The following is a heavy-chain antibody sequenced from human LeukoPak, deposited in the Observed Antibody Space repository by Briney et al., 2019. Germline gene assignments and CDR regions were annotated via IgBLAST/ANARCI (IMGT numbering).Heavy chain of an antibody. Sequence: ASVKVSCKASGYTFTGYYMHWVRQAPGQGLEWMGWINPNSGGTNYAQKFQGRVTMTRDTSISTAYMELSRLRSDDTAVYYCARDLEWEPARFDYWGQGTLVTVSS. CDR3: ARDLEWEPARFDY. D-gene: IGHD1-26*01. V-gene: IGHV1-2*02. CDR1: GYTFTGYY. CDR2: INPNSGGT. J-gene: IGHJ4*02.